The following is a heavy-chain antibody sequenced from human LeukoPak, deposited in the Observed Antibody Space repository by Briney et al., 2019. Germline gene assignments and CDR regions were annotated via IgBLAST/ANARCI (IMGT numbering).Heavy chain of an antibody. Sequence: GESLKISCKGSGYSFTSYWISWVRQMPGKGLEWMGRIDPSDSYTNYSPSFQGHVTISADKSISTAYLQWSSLKASDTAMYCCASSPYGGSGSYDFDYWGQGTLVTVSS. D-gene: IGHD1-26*01. V-gene: IGHV5-10-1*01. CDR1: GYSFTSYW. CDR2: IDPSDSYT. J-gene: IGHJ4*02. CDR3: ASSPYGGSGSYDFDY.